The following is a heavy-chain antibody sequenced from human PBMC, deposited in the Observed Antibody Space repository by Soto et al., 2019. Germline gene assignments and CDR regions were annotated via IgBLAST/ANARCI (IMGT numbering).Heavy chain of an antibody. V-gene: IGHV1-69*01. J-gene: IGHJ6*02. Sequence: QVQLVQSGAEVKKPGSSVKVSCKAPGGTFSSYAISWVRQAPGQGLEWLGGILPIFGTAKYAQKFQGRVTITADESTSTGYMELSSRRSEDTAVYYCARSQGGSSSLDIYYYYYYGMDVWGQGTTVTVSS. CDR2: ILPIFGTA. CDR1: GGTFSSYA. CDR3: ARSQGGSSSLDIYYYYYYGMDV. D-gene: IGHD2-15*01.